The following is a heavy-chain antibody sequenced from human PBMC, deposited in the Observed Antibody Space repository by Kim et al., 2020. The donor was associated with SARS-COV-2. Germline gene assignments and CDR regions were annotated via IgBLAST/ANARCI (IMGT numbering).Heavy chain of an antibody. D-gene: IGHD2-21*02. J-gene: IGHJ6*03. CDR1: GYTLTELS. CDR2: FDPEDGET. CDR3: ATGACGGARCSYYYYYYMDV. V-gene: IGHV1-24*01. Sequence: ASVKVSCKVSGYTLTELSMHWVRQAPGKGLEWMGGFDPEDGETIYAQKFQGRVTMTEDTSTDTAYMELSSLRSEDTAVYYCATGACGGARCSYYYYYYMDVWGKGTTVTVSS.